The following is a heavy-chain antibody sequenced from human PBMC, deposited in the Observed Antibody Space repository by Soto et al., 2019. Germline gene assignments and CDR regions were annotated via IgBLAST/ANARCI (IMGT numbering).Heavy chain of an antibody. Sequence: SETLSLTCTVSGGSISSYYWSWIRQPPGKGLEWIGYIYYSGSTNYNPSLKSRVTISVDTSKNQFSLKLSSVTAVDTAVYYCAREDRYCSGGSCYEAAFDIWGQGTMVTVSS. CDR2: IYYSGST. J-gene: IGHJ3*02. D-gene: IGHD2-15*01. CDR3: AREDRYCSGGSCYEAAFDI. V-gene: IGHV4-59*01. CDR1: GGSISSYY.